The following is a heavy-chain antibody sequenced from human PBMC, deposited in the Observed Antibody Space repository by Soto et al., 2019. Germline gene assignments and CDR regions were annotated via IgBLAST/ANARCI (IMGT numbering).Heavy chain of an antibody. CDR2: ISGSGGST. Sequence: GSRRLSFEASGLSFSSYAISWVRQAPGKGLEWVSAISGSGGSTYYEDSVKGRFTISRDNSKNTLYLQMNRLRAEDTAVYYCAKKQSPLPYDDSNYFDYWGQGTLVTGSS. CDR3: AKKQSPLPYDDSNYFDY. J-gene: IGHJ4*02. CDR1: GLSFSSYA. V-gene: IGHV3-23*01. D-gene: IGHD4-4*01.